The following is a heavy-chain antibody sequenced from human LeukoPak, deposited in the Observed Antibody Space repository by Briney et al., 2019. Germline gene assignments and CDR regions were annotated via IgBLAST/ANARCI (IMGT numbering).Heavy chain of an antibody. CDR2: ISSSSSYI. CDR3: ARVVQLERRVDY. J-gene: IGHJ4*02. Sequence: GGSLRLSCAASGFTFSSYSMNWVRQAPGKGLEWVSSISSSSSYIYYADSVKGRFTISRDNAKNSPYLQMNSLRAEDTAVYYCARVVQLERRVDYWGQGTLVTVSS. D-gene: IGHD1-1*01. CDR1: GFTFSSYS. V-gene: IGHV3-21*01.